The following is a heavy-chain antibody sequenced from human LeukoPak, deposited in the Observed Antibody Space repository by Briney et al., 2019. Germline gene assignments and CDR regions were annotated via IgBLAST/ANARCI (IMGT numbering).Heavy chain of an antibody. CDR3: TRDPHALDF. D-gene: IGHD2/OR15-2a*01. V-gene: IGHV3-48*01. Sequence: GGSLRLSCAASGFSFSSYSMNWVRQAPGEGLEWISYIRRDGSRTYYADSVEGRFTISRDNAKNSLYLQMDSLRVEDTAVYYCTRDPHALDFWGQGTLVTVSS. CDR2: IRRDGSRT. J-gene: IGHJ4*02. CDR1: GFSFSSYS.